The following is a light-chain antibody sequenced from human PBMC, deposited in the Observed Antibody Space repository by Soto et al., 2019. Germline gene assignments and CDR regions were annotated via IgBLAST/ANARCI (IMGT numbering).Light chain of an antibody. CDR1: PAINIY. CDR2: EAS. J-gene: IGKJ3*01. CDR3: QHYGNLPVT. Sequence: DIQMTQSPSSLSASVGDRVTITCQASPAINIYLNWYQQKLGKAPNLLIYEASNLQKGVPSRFTGGGSGTDLTLTINSLQAEDSGTYYCQHYGNLPVTFGAGTKLDI. V-gene: IGKV1-33*01.